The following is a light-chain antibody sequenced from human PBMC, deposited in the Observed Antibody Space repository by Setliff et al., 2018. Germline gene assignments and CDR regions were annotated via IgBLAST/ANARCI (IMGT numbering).Light chain of an antibody. CDR2: DVT. V-gene: IGLV2-14*03. CDR3: SSYSKTAFDV. CDR1: INDVGGYDF. J-gene: IGLJ1*01. Sequence: QSVLIQPASVSGSPGQSMTISCTGSINDVGGYDFVSWYQQQPGKAPKLMIYDVTKRPSGVSNRFSGSKSGNTASLTISSLQAEDEADYYCSSYSKTAFDVFGSGTKAPS.